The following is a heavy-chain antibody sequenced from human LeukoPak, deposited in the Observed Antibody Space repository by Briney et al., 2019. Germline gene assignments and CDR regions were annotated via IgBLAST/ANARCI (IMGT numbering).Heavy chain of an antibody. D-gene: IGHD3-3*01. CDR1: GFTFSSYA. CDR2: ISYDGSNK. V-gene: IGHV3-30-3*01. Sequence: GGSLRLSCAASGFTFSSYAMHWVRQAPGKGLEWVAVISYDGSNKYYADSVKGRFTISRDNSKNTLYLQMNSLRAEDTAVYYCAKGLRFLEWLRKGDAFDIWGQGTMVTVSS. CDR3: AKGLRFLEWLRKGDAFDI. J-gene: IGHJ3*02.